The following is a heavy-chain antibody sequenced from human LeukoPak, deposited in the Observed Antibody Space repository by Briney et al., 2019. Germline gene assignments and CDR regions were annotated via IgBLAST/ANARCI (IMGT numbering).Heavy chain of an antibody. Sequence: SETLSLTCAVYGGSFNDYFWTWIRQPPGKGLEWIGEVYNGGSTNYNPSLKSRVIISVDTSKNQLSLRLSSVTAADTAVYYCARGRLGSVVFEGYYYFMDVWGKGTTVTVSS. CDR1: GGSFNDYF. CDR2: VYNGGST. CDR3: ARGRLGSVVFEGYYYFMDV. V-gene: IGHV4-34*01. D-gene: IGHD3-22*01. J-gene: IGHJ6*03.